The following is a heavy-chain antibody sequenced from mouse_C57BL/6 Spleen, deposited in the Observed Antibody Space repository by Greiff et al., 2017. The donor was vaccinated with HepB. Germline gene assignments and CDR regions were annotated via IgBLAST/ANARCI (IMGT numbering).Heavy chain of an antibody. CDR2: INYDGSSS. Sequence: EVHLVESEGGLVQPGSSMKLSCTASGFTFSDYYMAWVRQVPEKGLEWVANINYDGSSSYYLDSLKSRFIISRDNAKNILYLQMSSLKSEDTATYYCARKNYDGGYAMDYWGQGTSVTVSS. V-gene: IGHV5-16*01. CDR3: ARKNYDGGYAMDY. CDR1: GFTFSDYY. D-gene: IGHD2-3*01. J-gene: IGHJ4*01.